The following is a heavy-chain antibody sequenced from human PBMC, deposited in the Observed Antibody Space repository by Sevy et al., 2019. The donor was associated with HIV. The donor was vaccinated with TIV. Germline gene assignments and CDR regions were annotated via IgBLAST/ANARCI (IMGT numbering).Heavy chain of an antibody. D-gene: IGHD1-1*01. J-gene: IGHJ4*02. CDR3: VRAIQLAASY. V-gene: IGHV3-7*02. CDR2: INPDGSKK. CDR1: AINIRDYW. Sequence: GGSLRLSCEASAINIRDYWMNWVRQAPGKGLEWVANINPDGSKKYYPDSVKGRFTLSRDSGKNSVFLQMTSLRAEDTAVYYCVRAIQLAASYWGQGMLVTVSS.